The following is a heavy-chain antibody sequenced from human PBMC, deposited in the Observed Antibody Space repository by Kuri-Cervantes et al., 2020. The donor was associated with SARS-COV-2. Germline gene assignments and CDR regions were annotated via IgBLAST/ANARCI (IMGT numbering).Heavy chain of an antibody. V-gene: IGHV3-30*02. CDR3: ATKPPGVNDAFDI. CDR2: IRYDGSNK. D-gene: IGHD1-14*01. CDR1: GFTFSAYT. J-gene: IGHJ3*02. Sequence: GESLKISCVASGFTFSAYTLNWVRQAPGKGLEWVAFIRYDGSNKYYADSVKGRFTISRDNSKNTLYLQMNSLRAEDTAVYYCATKPPGVNDAFDIWGQGTMVTVSS.